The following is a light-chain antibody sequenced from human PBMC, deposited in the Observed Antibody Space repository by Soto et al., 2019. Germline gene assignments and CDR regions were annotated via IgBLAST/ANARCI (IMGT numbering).Light chain of an antibody. V-gene: IGLV2-14*03. Sequence: QSVLTQPASVSGSPGQSITISCTGTSSDVGGYNFVSWYQHHPAKAPKLMIYDVSNRPSGVSNRFSSSKSGNTASLTISGLQAEDEAHYYCSSFTSSDTLVVFGGGTKLTVL. J-gene: IGLJ2*01. CDR3: SSFTSSDTLVV. CDR1: SSDVGGYNF. CDR2: DVS.